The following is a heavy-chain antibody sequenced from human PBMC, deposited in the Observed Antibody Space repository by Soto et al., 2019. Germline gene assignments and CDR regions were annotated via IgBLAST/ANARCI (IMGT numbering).Heavy chain of an antibody. D-gene: IGHD2-15*01. V-gene: IGHV4-31*03. CDR3: ARTKGSGGIVYSWSLDY. CDR2: RYYSEST. Sequence: PSETLSLTCTVSGGSITTGGYYWSWIRQLPWKGLEWIGHRYYSESTYYNPSLKSRVSISLDTSKNQFSLKLSFVTAADTAMYYCARTKGSGGIVYSWSLDYWGQGXQVTVSS. CDR1: GGSITTGGYY. J-gene: IGHJ4*02.